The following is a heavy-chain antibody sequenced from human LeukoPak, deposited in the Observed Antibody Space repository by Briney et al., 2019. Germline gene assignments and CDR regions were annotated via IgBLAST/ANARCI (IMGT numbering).Heavy chain of an antibody. D-gene: IGHD1-26*01. Sequence: GESLKISCKGSGYTFTTNWIGWVRQMPGKGLEWMTIIHTADSDTRCSPSFQGQVSITVDKSISTAYLQWSSLKASDTAMYYCTMGWRGTYYVPASYWGQGTLVIVSS. V-gene: IGHV5-51*01. CDR2: IHTADSDT. CDR1: GYTFTTNW. CDR3: TMGWRGTYYVPASY. J-gene: IGHJ4*02.